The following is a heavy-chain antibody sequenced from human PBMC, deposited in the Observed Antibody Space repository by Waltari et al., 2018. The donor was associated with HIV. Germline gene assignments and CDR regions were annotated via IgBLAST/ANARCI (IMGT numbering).Heavy chain of an antibody. Sequence: EVQLVQSGAEVKKPGATVKISCKVSGYTFTDYYMHWVQQAPGKGLEWMGLVDPEDGETIYEEKFQGRVTITADTSTDTAYMELSSLRSEDTAVYYCATDRAYEGGITMVQGVIYGMDVWGQGTTVTVSS. J-gene: IGHJ6*02. D-gene: IGHD3-10*01. V-gene: IGHV1-69-2*01. CDR2: VDPEDGET. CDR1: GYTFTDYY. CDR3: ATDRAYEGGITMVQGVIYGMDV.